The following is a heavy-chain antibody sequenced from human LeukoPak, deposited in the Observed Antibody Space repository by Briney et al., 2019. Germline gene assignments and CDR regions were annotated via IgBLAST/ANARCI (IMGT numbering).Heavy chain of an antibody. CDR3: AKQSAGSAAWYSLHYDF. D-gene: IGHD6-13*01. J-gene: IGHJ4*02. V-gene: IGHV3-23*01. Sequence: PGGSLRLSCAASGFSFGSFTMSWVRQAPGKGLEWVSTINGGGVNTHYADSVKGRFTISRDNSKDTLYLQMNGLRAEDTAVYFCAKQSAGSAAWYSLHYDFWGQGTLVTVSS. CDR2: INGGGVNT. CDR1: GFSFGSFT.